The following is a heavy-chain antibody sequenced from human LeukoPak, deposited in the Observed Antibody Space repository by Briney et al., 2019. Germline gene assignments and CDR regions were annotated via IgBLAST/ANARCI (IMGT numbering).Heavy chain of an antibody. D-gene: IGHD3-10*01. Sequence: PGGSLRLSCAASGFTFSSYSMNWVRQAPGKGLEWVSYISSSSSTIYYADSVKGRFTISRDNAKNSLYLQMNSLRAEDTAVYYCARGIWFGGLFQDPFDYWGQGTLVTVSS. CDR2: ISSSSSTI. CDR1: GFTFSSYS. V-gene: IGHV3-48*01. CDR3: ARGIWFGGLFQDPFDY. J-gene: IGHJ4*02.